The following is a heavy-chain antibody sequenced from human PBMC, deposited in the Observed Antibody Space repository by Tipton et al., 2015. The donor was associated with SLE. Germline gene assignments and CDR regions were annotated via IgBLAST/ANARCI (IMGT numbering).Heavy chain of an antibody. J-gene: IGHJ4*02. V-gene: IGHV4-59*01. Sequence: GASISDYHWGWIRQPPGKGLEWIGDIFYIGNTNYNPSLKSRVTFSLYMSKNQFSLRLTSVTPADTAMYYCARIQRGGFHYWGQGTLLTVSS. CDR3: ARIQRGGFHY. CDR1: GASISDYH. D-gene: IGHD3-10*01. CDR2: IFYIGNT.